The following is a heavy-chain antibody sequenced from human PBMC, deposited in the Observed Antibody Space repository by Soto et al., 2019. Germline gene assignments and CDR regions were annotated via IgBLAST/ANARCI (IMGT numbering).Heavy chain of an antibody. J-gene: IGHJ4*02. Sequence: GGSLRLPCAASGFTLSNHWMTWVRQAPGKGLEWVASVKQDGSEIYYGDSVKGRFTISRDNAKNSLFLQLNSLRAEDTAMYYCARDPGISSGWYYFEYWGQGTLVTVSS. V-gene: IGHV3-7*05. CDR1: GFTLSNHW. CDR3: ARDPGISSGWYYFEY. D-gene: IGHD6-19*01. CDR2: VKQDGSEI.